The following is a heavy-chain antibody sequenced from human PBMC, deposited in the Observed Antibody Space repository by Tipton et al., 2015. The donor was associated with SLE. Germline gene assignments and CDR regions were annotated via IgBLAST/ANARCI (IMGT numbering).Heavy chain of an antibody. V-gene: IGHV4-59*01. CDR1: GFTFSNYA. CDR3: ARVRRGGAMGIFDY. D-gene: IGHD3-16*01. Sequence: LRLSCAASGFTFSNYAINWVRQAPGKGLEWIGYIYGSGSTNYNPSLKSRLIISVDTSKNQFSLKLSSVTAADTAVYYCARVRRGGAMGIFDYWGQGALVTVSS. J-gene: IGHJ4*02. CDR2: IYGSGST.